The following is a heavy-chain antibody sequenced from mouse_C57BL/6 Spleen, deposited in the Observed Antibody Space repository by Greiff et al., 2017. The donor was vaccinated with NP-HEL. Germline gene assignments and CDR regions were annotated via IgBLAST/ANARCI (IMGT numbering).Heavy chain of an antibody. D-gene: IGHD2-4*01. CDR1: GYTFTSYW. Sequence: QVQLQQPGAELVRPGSSVKLSCKASGYTFTSYWMDWVKQRPGQGLEWIGNIYPSDSETHYNQKFKDKATLTVDKSSSTAYMQLSSLTSEDSAVYYCARRLDYDYAWFAYWGQGTLVTVSA. J-gene: IGHJ3*01. V-gene: IGHV1-61*01. CDR3: ARRLDYDYAWFAY. CDR2: IYPSDSET.